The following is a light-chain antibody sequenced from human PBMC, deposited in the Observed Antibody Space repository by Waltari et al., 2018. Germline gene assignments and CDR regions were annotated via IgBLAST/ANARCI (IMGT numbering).Light chain of an antibody. Sequence: SSELTQPPSVSVSPGQTASITFSGDKLGDQYAYWYQQKPGQFPVLVIDQDNNRPSGVPERFSGSNSGNTATLTIRGTQAMDEADYYCQAWDSSTAIFGGVTKLTVL. V-gene: IGLV3-1*01. CDR1: KLGDQY. CDR3: QAWDSSTAI. J-gene: IGLJ2*01. CDR2: QDN.